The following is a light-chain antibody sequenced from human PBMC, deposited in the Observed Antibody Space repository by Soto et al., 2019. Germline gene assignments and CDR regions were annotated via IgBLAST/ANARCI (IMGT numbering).Light chain of an antibody. CDR1: QSVGSY. Sequence: IVLTQSPGTLSLSPGERATLSCRASQSVGSYLGWYQQRPGQAPRLLIFGVSKRAPGIPARFSGSGSGTDFTLTISSLEPEDFAVYYCQKRINGPTFGGGTKVEIK. CDR2: GVS. V-gene: IGKV3-11*01. CDR3: QKRINGPT. J-gene: IGKJ4*01.